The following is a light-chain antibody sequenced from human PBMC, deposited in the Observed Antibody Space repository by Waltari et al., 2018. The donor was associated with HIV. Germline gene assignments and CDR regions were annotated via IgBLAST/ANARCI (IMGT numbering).Light chain of an antibody. CDR1: SNDVGGYNY. CDR3: ESYTSTSVWV. CDR2: DVS. V-gene: IGLV2-14*03. J-gene: IGLJ3*02. Sequence: ASVSGSPGQSITISCTGSSNDVGGYNYVSWYQQHPGKAPRLMIYDVSTRPSGVSDRFSGSKSGDTASLTISGLQPEDEADYYCESYTSTSVWVFGGGTRLTVL.